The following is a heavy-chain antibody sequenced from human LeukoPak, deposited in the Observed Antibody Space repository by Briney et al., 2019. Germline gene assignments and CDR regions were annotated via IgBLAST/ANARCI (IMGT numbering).Heavy chain of an antibody. CDR2: INHSGST. CDR3: ARPPSMVRGVTDAFDI. Sequence: SETLSLTCAVYGGSFSSYYWSWIRQPPGKGLEWIGEINHSGSTNYNPSLKSRVTISVDTSKNQFSLKLSSVTAADTAVYYCARPPSMVRGVTDAFDIWGQGTMVTVSS. D-gene: IGHD3-10*01. CDR1: GGSFSSYY. V-gene: IGHV4-34*01. J-gene: IGHJ3*02.